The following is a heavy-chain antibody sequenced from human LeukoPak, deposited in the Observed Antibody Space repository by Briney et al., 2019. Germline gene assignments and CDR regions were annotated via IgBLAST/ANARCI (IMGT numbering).Heavy chain of an antibody. CDR1: GFTFSTSW. CDR3: AKTYYYDSSGYSRPYYYYAMDV. V-gene: IGHV3-23*01. D-gene: IGHD3-22*01. Sequence: PGGSLRLSCAASGFTFSTSWMDWVRQAPGKGLEWVSAISGSGVSTYYADSVKGRFTISRDNSKNTLYLQMNSLRAEDTAVYYCAKTYYYDSSGYSRPYYYYAMDVWGQGTTVTVSS. CDR2: ISGSGVST. J-gene: IGHJ6*02.